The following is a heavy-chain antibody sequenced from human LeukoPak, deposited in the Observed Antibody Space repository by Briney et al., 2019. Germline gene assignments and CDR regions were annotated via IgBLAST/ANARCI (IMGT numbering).Heavy chain of an antibody. CDR2: IYYSGST. CDR1: GGSISSGGYY. J-gene: IGHJ4*02. V-gene: IGHV4-31*03. CDR3: ARGKGGYDWFDY. D-gene: IGHD5-12*01. Sequence: IPSQTLSLTCTVSGGSISSGGYYWRWIRQHPGKGLEWIGYIYYSGSTYYNPSLKSRLTISVDTSKNQFSLKLSSVTAADTAVYYCARGKGGYDWFDYWGQGTLVTVSS.